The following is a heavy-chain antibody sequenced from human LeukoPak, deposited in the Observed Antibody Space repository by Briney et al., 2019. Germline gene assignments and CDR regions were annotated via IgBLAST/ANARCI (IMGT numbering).Heavy chain of an antibody. CDR2: ISSSGSTI. CDR1: GFTFSSYA. Sequence: GGSLRLSCAASGFTFSSYAMHWVRQAPGKGREWVSYISSSGSTIYYADSVKGRFTISRDNAKNSLYLQMNSLRAEDTAVYYCARALRAVAGMGYWGQGTLVTASS. V-gene: IGHV3-48*04. CDR3: ARALRAVAGMGY. J-gene: IGHJ4*02. D-gene: IGHD6-19*01.